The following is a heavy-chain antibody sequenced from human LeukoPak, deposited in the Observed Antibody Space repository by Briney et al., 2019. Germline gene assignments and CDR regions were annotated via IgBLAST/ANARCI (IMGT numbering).Heavy chain of an antibody. D-gene: IGHD4-17*01. J-gene: IGHJ6*03. CDR3: ARSAAVTHEDYYYYYYMDV. V-gene: IGHV1-69*06. CDR2: IIPIFGTA. CDR1: GGTFSSYA. Sequence: ASVKVSCKASGGTFSSYAISWVRQAPGQGLEWMGGIIPIFGTANYAQKFQGRVTITADKSTSTAYMELSSLRSEDTAVYYCARSAAVTHEDYYYYYYMDVWGKGTTVTISS.